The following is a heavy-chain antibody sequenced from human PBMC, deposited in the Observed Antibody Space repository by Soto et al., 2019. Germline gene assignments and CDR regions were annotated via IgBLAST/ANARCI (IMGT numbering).Heavy chain of an antibody. Sequence: SQTLSLTCAISGDSVSSNSAAWNWIRQSPSRGLEWLGRTYYRSKWYNDYAVSVKSRITINPDTSKNQFSLQLNSVTPEDTAVYYCATEGSIAARPRGWFDPWGQGTLVTVSS. J-gene: IGHJ5*02. CDR1: GDSVSSNSAA. V-gene: IGHV6-1*01. CDR3: ATEGSIAARPRGWFDP. D-gene: IGHD6-6*01. CDR2: TYYRSKWYN.